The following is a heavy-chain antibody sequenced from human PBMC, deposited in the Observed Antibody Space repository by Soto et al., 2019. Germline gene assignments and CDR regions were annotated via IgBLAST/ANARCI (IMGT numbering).Heavy chain of an antibody. Sequence: PSETLSLTCSVSGGSISSNIYHWTWIRQSPGKGLEWIASIHFSGNSFYNPSLKSRVTVSVDTSQSQFSLRLSSVTAADTAVYYCAILRPAVAVDYWGQGTLVTVSS. CDR2: IHFSGNS. CDR1: GGSISSNIYH. CDR3: AILRPAVAVDY. D-gene: IGHD6-19*01. V-gene: IGHV4-39*01. J-gene: IGHJ4*02.